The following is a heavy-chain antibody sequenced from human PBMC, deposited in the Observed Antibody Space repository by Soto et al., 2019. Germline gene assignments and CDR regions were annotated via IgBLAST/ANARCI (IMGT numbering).Heavy chain of an antibody. J-gene: IGHJ4*02. CDR1: GFTFSSYA. CDR2: ISSNGGST. CDR3: ARGGGGIAAAGFDY. V-gene: IGHV3-64*02. D-gene: IGHD6-13*01. Sequence: SLRLSCAASGFTFSSYAMHWVRQAPGKGLEYVSAISSNGGSTYYADSVKGRFTISRDNSKNTLYLQMGSLRAEDMAVYYCARGGGGIAAAGFDYWGQGTLVTVSS.